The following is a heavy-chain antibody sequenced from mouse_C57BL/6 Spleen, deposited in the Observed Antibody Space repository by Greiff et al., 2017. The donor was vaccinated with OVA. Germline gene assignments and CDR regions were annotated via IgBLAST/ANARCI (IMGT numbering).Heavy chain of an antibody. CDR3: ARGDYYGSSYLLTGSFDY. D-gene: IGHD1-1*01. CDR2: INPSSGYT. V-gene: IGHV1-4*01. CDR1: GYTFTSYT. J-gene: IGHJ2*01. Sequence: VQGVESGAELARPGASVKMSCKASGYTFTSYTMHWVKQRPGQGLEWIGYINPSSGYTKYNQKFKDKATLTADKSSSTAYMQLSSLTSEDSAVYYCARGDYYGSSYLLTGSFDYWGQGTTLTVSS.